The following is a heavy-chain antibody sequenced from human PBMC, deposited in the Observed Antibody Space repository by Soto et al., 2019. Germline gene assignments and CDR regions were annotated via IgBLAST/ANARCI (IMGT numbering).Heavy chain of an antibody. V-gene: IGHV3-11*06. CDR1: GFTFSDYY. Sequence: PGGSLRLSCAASGFTFSDYYMSWIRQAPGKGLEWVSYISSSSSYTNYADSVKGRFTISRDNAKNSLYLQMNSLRAEDTAVYYCARDHCSGGSCYSNYYYGMDVWGQGTTVTVSS. CDR2: ISSSSSYT. D-gene: IGHD2-15*01. CDR3: ARDHCSGGSCYSNYYYGMDV. J-gene: IGHJ6*02.